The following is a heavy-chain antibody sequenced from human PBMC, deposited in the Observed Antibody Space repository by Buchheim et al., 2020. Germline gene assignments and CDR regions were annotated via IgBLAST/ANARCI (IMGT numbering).Heavy chain of an antibody. V-gene: IGHV3-48*02. J-gene: IGHJ6*02. Sequence: EVQMVDSGGGLVQPGGSLRLSCAASGFNFGAYAMNWFRQAPGRGLEWLSHIRSGSAAIYYADSVRGRFTLSSDDAKNSLYLQMDSLRDDDTAVYFCATWAFYHGVDVWGQGT. D-gene: IGHD7-27*01. CDR1: GFNFGAYA. CDR3: ATWAFYHGVDV. CDR2: IRSGSAAI.